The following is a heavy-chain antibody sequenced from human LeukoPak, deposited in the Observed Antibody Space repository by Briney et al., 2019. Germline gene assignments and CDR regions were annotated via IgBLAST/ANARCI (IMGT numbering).Heavy chain of an antibody. Sequence: GGSLRLSCEASGFGVSSNAMAWVRQAPGKGLEWVSGLGSDGRTHYADSVKGRFTISRDHSKNTVYLQMNSLRDEDTALYYCAKVDSWGYGGAFDYWGQGALVTVSS. CDR3: AKVDSWGYGGAFDY. J-gene: IGHJ4*02. V-gene: IGHV3-23*01. CDR1: GFGVSSNA. CDR2: LGSDGRT. D-gene: IGHD4/OR15-4a*01.